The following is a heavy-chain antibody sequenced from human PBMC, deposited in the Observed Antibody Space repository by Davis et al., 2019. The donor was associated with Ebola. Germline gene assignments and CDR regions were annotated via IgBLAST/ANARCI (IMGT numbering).Heavy chain of an antibody. J-gene: IGHJ4*02. CDR1: GFSCSIHS. D-gene: IGHD3-10*01. Sequence: GESLKISCAASGFSCSIHSLSCVLPSRANGLDLVDKLNRCVSEQQHVDSVNCRFTISRDNAKNSLYLEMKSLRGGDTAVYYCVRDMGASVLGLFDYWGQGTLVTVSS. CDR3: VRDMGASVLGLFDY. V-gene: IGHV3-7*03. CDR2: LNRCVSEQ.